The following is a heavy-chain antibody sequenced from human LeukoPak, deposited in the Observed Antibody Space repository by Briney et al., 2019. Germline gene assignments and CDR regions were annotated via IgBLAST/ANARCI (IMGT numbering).Heavy chain of an antibody. J-gene: IGHJ4*02. CDR1: GFTFSSYS. CDR3: ARDRGAAYSSSWYFISSIRSY. Sequence: PGGSLRLSCAASGFTFSSYSMNWVRQAPGKGLEWVSYISSSSSTIYYADSVKGRFTISRDNAKNSLYLQMNSLRAEDTAVYYCARDRGAAYSSSWYFISSIRSYWGQGTLVTVSS. D-gene: IGHD6-13*01. V-gene: IGHV3-48*01. CDR2: ISSSSSTI.